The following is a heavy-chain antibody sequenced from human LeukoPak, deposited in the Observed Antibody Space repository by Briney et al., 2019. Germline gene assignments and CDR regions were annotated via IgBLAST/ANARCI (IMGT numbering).Heavy chain of an antibody. CDR2: IWYDGYDE. CDR3: ARARWFADTATSASGYGLDV. CDR1: GFTFSSFG. Sequence: PGGSLRLSCAASGFTFSSFGMHWVRQAPGRGLEWVAVIWYDGYDEYYAESVKGRFTISRDNSRNTLYFQMNSLRVEDSAVYYCARARWFADTATSASGYGLDVWGQGTAVTVSS. D-gene: IGHD5-18*01. V-gene: IGHV3-33*01. J-gene: IGHJ6*02.